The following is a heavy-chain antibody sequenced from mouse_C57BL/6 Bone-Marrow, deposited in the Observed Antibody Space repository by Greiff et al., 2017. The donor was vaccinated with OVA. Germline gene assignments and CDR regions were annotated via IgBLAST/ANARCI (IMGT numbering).Heavy chain of an antibody. CDR3: ARLLSIYGFAY. CDR1: GFTFSDYY. D-gene: IGHD1-1*01. J-gene: IGHJ3*01. Sequence: EVQGVESGGGLVQPGGSLKLSCAASGFTFSDYYMYWVRQTPEKRLEWVAYISNGGGSTYYPDTVKGRVTISRDNAKNTLYLQMSRLKSEDTAMYYCARLLSIYGFAYWGQGTLVTVSA. V-gene: IGHV5-12*01. CDR2: ISNGGGST.